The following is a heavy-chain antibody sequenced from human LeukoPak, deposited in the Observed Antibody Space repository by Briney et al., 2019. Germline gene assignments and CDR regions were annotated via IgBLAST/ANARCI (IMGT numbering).Heavy chain of an antibody. V-gene: IGHV3-23*01. CDR3: AKVLQMVREVTPFDY. Sequence: GGSLRLSCAATGFTFSNYGMSWVRQAPGKGLEWVSSIGGSGFSSHYADSVKGRFTISRDNSKNTVYLQMNSLRAEDTAVYYCAKVLQMVREVTPFDYWGQGTLVTVSS. J-gene: IGHJ4*02. CDR2: IGGSGFSS. D-gene: IGHD3-10*01. CDR1: GFTFSNYG.